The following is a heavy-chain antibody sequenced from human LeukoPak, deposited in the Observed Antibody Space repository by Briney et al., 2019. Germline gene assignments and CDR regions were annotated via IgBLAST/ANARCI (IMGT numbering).Heavy chain of an antibody. CDR1: GGFISNYY. V-gene: IGHV4-59*01. Sequence: SETLSLTCTVSGGFISNYYWSWIRQPPGKGLEGIGYIYYNGNTYYNPSLKSRVTISVDTSKNQFSLKLNSVTAADTAVYYCARGQVDTHFDYWGPGTLVTVSS. CDR2: IYYNGNT. J-gene: IGHJ4*02. CDR3: ARGQVDTHFDY. D-gene: IGHD2-2*02.